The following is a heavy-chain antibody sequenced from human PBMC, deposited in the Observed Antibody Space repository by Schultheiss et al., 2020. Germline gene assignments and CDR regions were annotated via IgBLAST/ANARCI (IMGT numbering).Heavy chain of an antibody. CDR2: IKEDGNEK. Sequence: GSLRLSCAASGFTFSSYWMSWVRQAPGKGLEWVANIKEDGNEKNYVDSVKGRFTISRDNAKNSLYLQINSLRAEDTAVYYCARGRGTVGAFHWGQGTLVTFSS. CDR3: ARGRGTVGAFH. CDR1: GFTFSSYW. D-gene: IGHD1-26*01. J-gene: IGHJ4*02. V-gene: IGHV3-7*01.